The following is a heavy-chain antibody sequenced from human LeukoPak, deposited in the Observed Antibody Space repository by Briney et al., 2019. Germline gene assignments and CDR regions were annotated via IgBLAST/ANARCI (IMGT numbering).Heavy chain of an antibody. CDR2: IIPILGIA. Sequence: SVKVSCKASVGTFSSYAISWVRQAPGQGLEWMGRIIPILGIANYAQKFQGRVTITADKSTSTAYMELSSLRSEDTAVYYCAREDYDFWSGYSSGYYGFDYWGQGTLVTVSS. J-gene: IGHJ4*02. CDR3: AREDYDFWSGYSSGYYGFDY. V-gene: IGHV1-69*04. CDR1: VGTFSSYA. D-gene: IGHD3-3*01.